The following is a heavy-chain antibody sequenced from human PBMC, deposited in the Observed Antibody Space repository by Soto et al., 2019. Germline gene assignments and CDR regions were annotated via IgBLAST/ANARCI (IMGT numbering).Heavy chain of an antibody. CDR3: ARMGPIVVVPAAPFDC. D-gene: IGHD2-2*01. Sequence: SETLSLTCTVSGGSISSGGYYWSWIRQHPGKGLEWIGYIYYSGSTYYNPSLKSRVTISVDTSKNQFSLKLSSVTAADTAVYYCARMGPIVVVPAAPFDCWGQGYLVTVSS. V-gene: IGHV4-31*03. CDR1: GGSISSGGYY. J-gene: IGHJ4*02. CDR2: IYYSGST.